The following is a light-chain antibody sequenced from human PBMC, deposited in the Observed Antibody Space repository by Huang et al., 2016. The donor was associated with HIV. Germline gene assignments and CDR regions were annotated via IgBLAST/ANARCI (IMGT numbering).Light chain of an antibody. J-gene: IGKJ4*01. CDR2: DAA. Sequence: EIVLTQSPATLSLSPGERATLSCRASQSVHSYLACDQQKPGQAPRLLIYDAANRATDIPARFSGSGSGTDFTLTISNLQSEDFAVYYCQQRSAWPLTFGGGTKVEI. V-gene: IGKV3-11*01. CDR3: QQRSAWPLT. CDR1: QSVHSY.